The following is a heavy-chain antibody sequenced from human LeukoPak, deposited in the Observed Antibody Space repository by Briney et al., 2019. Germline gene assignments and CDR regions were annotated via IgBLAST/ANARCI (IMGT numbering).Heavy chain of an antibody. V-gene: IGHV1-69*01. J-gene: IGHJ4*02. D-gene: IGHD1-26*01. Sequence: GSSVKVSCKASGGTFSSYAISWVRQAPGQGLEWMGGIIPIFGTANYAQKFQGRVTITADESTSTAYMELSSLRSEDTAVYYCARGSPLYSGSYYFDYWGQGTLATVSS. CDR3: ARGSPLYSGSYYFDY. CDR2: IIPIFGTA. CDR1: GGTFSSYA.